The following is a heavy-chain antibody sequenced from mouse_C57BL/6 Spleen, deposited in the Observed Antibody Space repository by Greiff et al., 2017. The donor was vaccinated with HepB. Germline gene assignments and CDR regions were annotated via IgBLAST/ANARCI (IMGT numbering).Heavy chain of an antibody. D-gene: IGHD2-10*02. CDR2: INPSTGGT. V-gene: IGHV1-42*01. CDR1: GYSFTGYY. CDR3: ASRPSSYWYFDV. J-gene: IGHJ1*03. Sequence: EVKLVESGPELVKPGASVKISCKASGYSFTGYYMNWVKQSPEKSLEWIGEINPSTGGTTYNQKFKAKATLTVDKSSSTAYMQLKSLTSEDSAVYYCASRPSSYWYFDVWGTGTTVTVSS.